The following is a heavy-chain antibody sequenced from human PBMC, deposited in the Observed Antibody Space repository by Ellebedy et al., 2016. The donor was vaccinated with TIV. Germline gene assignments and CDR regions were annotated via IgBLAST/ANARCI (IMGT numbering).Heavy chain of an antibody. CDR2: IDWDDDK. CDR1: GFSLTTAGMC. CDR3: ARICAHGDHGLY. D-gene: IGHD4-17*01. V-gene: IGHV2-70*01. J-gene: IGHJ4*02. Sequence: SGPTLVKPTQTLTLTCTFFGFSLTTAGMCVSWIRQPPGKALEWHALIDWDDDKYYITSLKTRLTISKDTPKNQVVLTMTNMDPVDTATYYCARICAHGDHGLYWGQGTLVTVSS.